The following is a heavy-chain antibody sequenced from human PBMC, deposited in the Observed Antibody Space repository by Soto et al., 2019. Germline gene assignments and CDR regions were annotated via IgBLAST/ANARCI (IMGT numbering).Heavy chain of an antibody. J-gene: IGHJ5*02. D-gene: IGHD3-10*01. CDR2: ISGFNDDT. CDR3: ARSGSYYPARNWFGP. V-gene: IGHV1-18*01. CDR1: GYTYTSYG. Sequence: QVQLVQSGAEMKNPGASVKVSCKASGYTYTSYGISWVRQAPGQGLEWMGWISGFNDDTNHAQKLQGRVTMTKDTSMSTAYMELRSLKSDDTAVYYCARSGSYYPARNWFGPWGLGTLVTVSS.